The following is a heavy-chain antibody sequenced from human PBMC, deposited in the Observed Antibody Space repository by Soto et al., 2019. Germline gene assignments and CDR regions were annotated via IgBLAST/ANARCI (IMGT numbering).Heavy chain of an antibody. CDR3: ARTKCSGGSCYSWSLDY. D-gene: IGHD2-15*01. J-gene: IGHJ4*02. V-gene: IGHV4-31*03. CDR1: GGSNTTGGYY. CDR2: RYYSEST. Sequence: SETLSLTCTVSGGSNTTGGYYWSWIRQLPGKGLEWIGHRYYSESTYYNPSLKSRVSISLDTSKNQFSLKPSFVTAADTAMYYCARTKCSGGSCYSWSLDYWGQGTPVTVSS.